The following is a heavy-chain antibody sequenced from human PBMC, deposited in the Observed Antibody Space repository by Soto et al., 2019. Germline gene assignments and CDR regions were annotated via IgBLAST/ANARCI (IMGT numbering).Heavy chain of an antibody. CDR2: IYTSGST. CDR1: GGSISSYY. CDR3: AREGYSSGWYGENYYYYGMDV. J-gene: IGHJ6*02. V-gene: IGHV4-4*07. D-gene: IGHD6-19*01. Sequence: PSETLSLTCTVSGGSISSYYWSWIRQPAGKGLEWIGRIYTSGSTNYNPSLKSRVTMSVDTSKNQFSLKLSSVTAADTAVYYCAREGYSSGWYGENYYYYGMDVWGQGTTVTVS.